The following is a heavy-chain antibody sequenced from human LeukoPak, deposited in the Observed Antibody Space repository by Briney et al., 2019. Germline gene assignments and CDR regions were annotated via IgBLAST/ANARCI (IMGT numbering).Heavy chain of an antibody. J-gene: IGHJ6*02. Sequence: PSETLSLTCTVSGGSISSYYWSWIRQPPGKGLEWIGYIYYSGSINYNPSLNSRLSISIDTSRSHFSLKLTSVTAADTAVYYCARLRPLERVSSYYYHAMDVWGQGTTVTVSS. D-gene: IGHD3-3*01. CDR2: IYYSGSI. V-gene: IGHV4-59*08. CDR3: ARLRPLERVSSYYYHAMDV. CDR1: GGSISSYY.